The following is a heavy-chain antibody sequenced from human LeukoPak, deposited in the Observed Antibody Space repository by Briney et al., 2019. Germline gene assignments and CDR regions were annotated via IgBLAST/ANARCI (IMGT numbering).Heavy chain of an antibody. CDR2: IYYSGST. Sequence: SETLSLTCTVSGGSISSSSYYWGWVRQPPGKGLEWIESIYYSGSTYYNPSLKSRVTISVDTSKNQFSLKLSSVTAADTAVYYCAGSLRYFDWALNYYYYYMDVWGKGTTVTVSS. J-gene: IGHJ6*03. V-gene: IGHV4-39*01. D-gene: IGHD3-9*01. CDR3: AGSLRYFDWALNYYYYYMDV. CDR1: GGSISSSSYY.